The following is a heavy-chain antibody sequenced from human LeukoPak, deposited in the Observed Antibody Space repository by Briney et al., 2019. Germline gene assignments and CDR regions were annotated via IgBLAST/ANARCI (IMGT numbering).Heavy chain of an antibody. D-gene: IGHD6-19*01. CDR3: ARNDFGSGWLGDY. J-gene: IGHJ4*02. V-gene: IGHV3-23*01. Sequence: GGSLRLSCAASGFTFSTYAMSWVRQAPGKGLEWVSTIGGGGGGTYYADSVKGRFTISRDTSKDTLFLQMNSLRAEDTAVYYCARNDFGSGWLGDYWGQGTLVTVFS. CDR2: IGGGGGGT. CDR1: GFTFSTYA.